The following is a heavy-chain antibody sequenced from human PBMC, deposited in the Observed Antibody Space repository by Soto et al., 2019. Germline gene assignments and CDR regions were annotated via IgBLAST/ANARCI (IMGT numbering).Heavy chain of an antibody. D-gene: IGHD1-26*01. V-gene: IGHV3-30*18. CDR1: GFTFTTYG. CDR2: ISYDGSHA. Sequence: QVQLVDSGGGVVQPGRSLRLSCAASGFTFTTYGMHWVRRAPGKGLEWVAVISYDGSHAYYADSVKGRFTISRDNSKNTLCLQINSLRAEDTAVYYCAKERTYSVASGFDYWGRGTLVTVSS. J-gene: IGHJ4*02. CDR3: AKERTYSVASGFDY.